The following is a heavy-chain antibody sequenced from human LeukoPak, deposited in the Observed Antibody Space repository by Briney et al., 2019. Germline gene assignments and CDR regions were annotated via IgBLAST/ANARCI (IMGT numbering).Heavy chain of an antibody. V-gene: IGHV3-21*01. J-gene: IGHJ4*02. D-gene: IGHD1-26*01. CDR3: ARHFGGSLDY. CDR1: GFTFSTYW. CDR2: ISSSSTYI. Sequence: GGSLRLSCAASGFTFSTYWMGWVRQAPGRGLEWVSSISSSSTYIYYGDSVKGRFTISRENAKNSLYLYMNSLRAEDTAVYYCARHFGGSLDYWGQGTLVTVSS.